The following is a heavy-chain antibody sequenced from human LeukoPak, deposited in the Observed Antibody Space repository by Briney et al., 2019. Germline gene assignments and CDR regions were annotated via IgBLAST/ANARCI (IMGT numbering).Heavy chain of an antibody. J-gene: IGHJ6*03. CDR3: ARVAKSEYYYYYMDV. V-gene: IGHV4-34*01. Sequence: SETLSLTCAVYGGSFSGYYWSWIRQPPGKGLEWIGEINHSGSTNYNPSLKSRVTISVDTSKNQFSLKLSSVTAADTAVYYCARVAKSEYYYYYMDVWGKGTTVTVPS. CDR2: INHSGST. CDR1: GGSFSGYY.